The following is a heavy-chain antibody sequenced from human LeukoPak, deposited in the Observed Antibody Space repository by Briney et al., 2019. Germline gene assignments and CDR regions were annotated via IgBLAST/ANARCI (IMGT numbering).Heavy chain of an antibody. CDR3: ARDSCSGGSCVLDH. J-gene: IGHJ4*02. V-gene: IGHV3-30-3*01. CDR2: ISYDGSKK. D-gene: IGHD2-15*01. Sequence: GRSLRLSCAASGHTFRAYAMHWVRQAPGKGLEWVSVISYDGSKKYYADSVKGRFTISRDNSKNTVYLQMNSLRAEDTAVYYCARDSCSGGSCVLDHWGQGTLVTVSS. CDR1: GHTFRAYA.